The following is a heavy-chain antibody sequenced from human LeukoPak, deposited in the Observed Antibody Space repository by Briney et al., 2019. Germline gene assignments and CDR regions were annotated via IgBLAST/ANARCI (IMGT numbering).Heavy chain of an antibody. V-gene: IGHV1-2*02. CDR3: ARDSYDSSGFDY. D-gene: IGHD3-22*01. CDR2: ISPNSGGT. Sequence: ASVKVSCKASGYTFTGYYMHWVRQAPGQGLEWKGWISPNSGGTNYAQKFQGRVTMTRDTSISTAYMELSRLRSDDTAVYYCARDSYDSSGFDYWGQGTLVTVSS. J-gene: IGHJ4*02. CDR1: GYTFTGYY.